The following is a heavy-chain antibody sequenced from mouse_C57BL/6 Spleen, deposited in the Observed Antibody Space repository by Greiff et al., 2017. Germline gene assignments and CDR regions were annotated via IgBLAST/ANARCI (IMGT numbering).Heavy chain of an antibody. V-gene: IGHV1-9*01. CDR2: ILPGSGST. Sequence: QVQLQQSGAELMKPGASVKLSCKASGYTFTGYWIEWVKQRPGHGLEWIGDILPGSGSTNYNEKFKGKATLTADTSSNTAYMQLSSLTTEDAAILYGARSLYDYCYLGYRGQGTTLTVSS. D-gene: IGHD2-4*01. J-gene: IGHJ2*01. CDR3: ARSLYDYCYLGY. CDR1: GYTFTGYW.